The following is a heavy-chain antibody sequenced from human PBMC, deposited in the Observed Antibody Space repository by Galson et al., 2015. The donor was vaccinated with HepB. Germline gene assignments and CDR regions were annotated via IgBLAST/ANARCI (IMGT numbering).Heavy chain of an antibody. CDR2: ISYDGSNK. Sequence: SLRLSCAASGFTFSSYAMHWVRQAPGKGLEWVAVISYDGSNKYYADSVKGRFTISRDNSKNTLYLQMNSLRAEDTAVYYCARDRGDSSSAGWYFDYWGQGTLVTVSS. V-gene: IGHV3-30-3*01. CDR1: GFTFSSYA. CDR3: ARDRGDSSSAGWYFDY. J-gene: IGHJ4*02. D-gene: IGHD6-6*01.